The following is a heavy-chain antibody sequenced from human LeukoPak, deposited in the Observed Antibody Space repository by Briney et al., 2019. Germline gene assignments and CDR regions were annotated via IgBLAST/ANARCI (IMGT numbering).Heavy chain of an antibody. D-gene: IGHD2-2*01. J-gene: IGHJ6*02. CDR2: INHSGST. CDR1: GGSFSGYY. V-gene: IGHV4-34*01. Sequence: SETLSLTWAVYGGSFSGYYWSWMRQPPGKGLEWIGEINHSGSTNYNPSLKSRVTISVDTSKNQFSLKLSSVTAADTAVYYCARGGDCSSTSCSNYYYYGMDVWGQGTTVTVSS. CDR3: ARGGDCSSTSCSNYYYYGMDV.